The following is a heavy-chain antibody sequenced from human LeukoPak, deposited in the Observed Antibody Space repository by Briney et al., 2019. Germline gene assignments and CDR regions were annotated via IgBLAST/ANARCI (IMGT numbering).Heavy chain of an antibody. V-gene: IGHV3-23*01. D-gene: IGHD1-26*01. CDR3: AKGYRGNYDY. J-gene: IGHJ4*02. CDR2: ISDSGGST. CDR1: GFTFSSYA. Sequence: TGGSLRLSCVASGFTFSSYAMTWVRQAPGKGLGWVSSISDSGGSTYYADSVKGRFTISRDNSKNTLYLQMNSLRAEDTAVYYCAKGYRGNYDYWGQGALVTVSS.